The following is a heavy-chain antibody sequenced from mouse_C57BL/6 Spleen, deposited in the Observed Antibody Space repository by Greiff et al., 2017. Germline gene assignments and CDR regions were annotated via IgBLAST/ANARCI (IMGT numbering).Heavy chain of an antibody. CDR1: GFNIKDDY. J-gene: IGHJ3*01. D-gene: IGHD1-1*01. CDR3: TTRDYGGFAY. CDR2: IDPENGDT. V-gene: IGHV14-4*01. Sequence: EVQLQQSGAELVRPGASVKLSCTASGFNIKDDYMHWVKQRPEQGLEWIGWIDPENGDTEYASKFQGKATITADTSSNTAYLQLSSLTSEDTAGYYCTTRDYGGFAYWGQGTLVTVSA.